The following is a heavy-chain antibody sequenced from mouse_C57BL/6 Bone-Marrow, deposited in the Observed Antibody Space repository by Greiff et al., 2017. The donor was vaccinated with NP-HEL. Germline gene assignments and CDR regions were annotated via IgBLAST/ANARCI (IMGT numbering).Heavy chain of an antibody. CDR1: GYTFTRYW. D-gene: IGHD4-1*01. CDR2: IDPNSGGT. V-gene: IGHV1-72*01. Sequence: QVQLKQPGAELVKPGASVKLSCKASGYTFTRYWMHWVKQRPGRGLEWIGRIDPNSGGTKYNEKFKSKATLTVDKPSSTAYMQLSSLTSEDSAVYYCARGNWDWYFDVWGTGTTVTVSS. CDR3: ARGNWDWYFDV. J-gene: IGHJ1*03.